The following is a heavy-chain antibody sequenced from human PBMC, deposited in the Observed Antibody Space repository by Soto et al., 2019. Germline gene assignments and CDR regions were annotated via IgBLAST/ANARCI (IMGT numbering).Heavy chain of an antibody. CDR3: AKELWELTGSYFDY. CDR2: IGTAGDP. J-gene: IGHJ4*02. Sequence: EVQLVESGGGLVQPGGSLRLSCAASGFTFSSYDMHWVRQATGKGLEWVSAIGTAGDPYYPGSVKGRFTISRENAKNTLYLQMNSLRAEDTAVYYCAKELWELTGSYFDYWGQGTLVTVSS. CDR1: GFTFSSYD. V-gene: IGHV3-13*05. D-gene: IGHD1-26*01.